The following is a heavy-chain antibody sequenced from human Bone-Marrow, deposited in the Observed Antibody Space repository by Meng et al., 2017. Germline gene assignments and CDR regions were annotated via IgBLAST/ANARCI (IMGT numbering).Heavy chain of an antibody. CDR1: GDCVSSNSAT. Sequence: DQLQQQGPGLVKPSQTLSRTRAISGDCVSSNSATWNWIRQSPSRGLEWLGRTYYRSKWYNDYAVSVKSRITINPDTSKNQFSLQLNSVTPEDTAVYYCARVGAQLFDYWGQGTLVTVSS. D-gene: IGHD1-26*01. CDR3: ARVGAQLFDY. V-gene: IGHV6-1*01. CDR2: TYYRSKWYN. J-gene: IGHJ4*02.